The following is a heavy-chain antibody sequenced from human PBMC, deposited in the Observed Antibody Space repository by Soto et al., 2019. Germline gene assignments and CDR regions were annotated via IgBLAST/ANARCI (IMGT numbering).Heavy chain of an antibody. J-gene: IGHJ3*02. CDR2: INAGNGNT. CDR3: XXXXXXVDI. Sequence: QVQIVQSGAEEKKPGASVKFSCKASGYTFTSYAMHWVRQAPGQRLEWMGWINAGNGNTKYSQKFQGRVTITRDTXXXXXXXXXXXXXXXXXXXXXXXXXXXXVDIWGQGTMVTVSS. V-gene: IGHV1-3*05. CDR1: GYTFTSYA.